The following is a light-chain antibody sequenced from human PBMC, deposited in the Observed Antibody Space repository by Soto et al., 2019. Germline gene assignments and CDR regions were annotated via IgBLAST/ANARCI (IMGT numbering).Light chain of an antibody. Sequence: QSVLTQPPSASGAPGQRVTISCSGSSSNVGSNTVSWYQQFPGTAPKLLIHSNNKRPSGVPDRFSGSKSGTPASLAISGLQSEDEADYYCAAWDDSLNASVFGGGTKVTVL. CDR1: SSNVGSNT. J-gene: IGLJ1*01. V-gene: IGLV1-44*01. CDR3: AAWDDSLNASV. CDR2: SNN.